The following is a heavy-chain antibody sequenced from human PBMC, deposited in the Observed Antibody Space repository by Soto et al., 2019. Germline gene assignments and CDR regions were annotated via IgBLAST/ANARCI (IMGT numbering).Heavy chain of an antibody. V-gene: IGHV3-21*01. CDR3: AIDLWRSSWSYGMDV. D-gene: IGHD6-13*01. CDR1: GFTFSSYG. CDR2: ISSSSSYI. J-gene: IGHJ6*02. Sequence: GGSLRLSCAASGFTFSSYGMNWVRQAPGKGLEWVSSISSSSSYIYYADSVKGRFTISRDNAKNSQYLQMNSLRAEDTAVYYCAIDLWRSSWSYGMDVWGQGTTVTVSS.